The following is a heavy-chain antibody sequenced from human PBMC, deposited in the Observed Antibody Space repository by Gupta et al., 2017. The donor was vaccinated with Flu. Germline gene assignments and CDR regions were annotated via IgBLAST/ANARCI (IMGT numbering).Heavy chain of an antibody. V-gene: IGHV4-59*01. D-gene: IGHD1-26*01. CDR1: GGSISSNY. Sequence: QVQLQESGPGLVKPSETLSLTCTVSGGSISSNYWSWIRQPPGKGLEWIWYIYYSGSTNYNPSLKSLVTISVDTSKNQFSLKLSSVTAADTAVYYCARDLGSYGAFDIWGQGTMVTVSS. CDR2: IYYSGST. J-gene: IGHJ3*02. CDR3: ARDLGSYGAFDI.